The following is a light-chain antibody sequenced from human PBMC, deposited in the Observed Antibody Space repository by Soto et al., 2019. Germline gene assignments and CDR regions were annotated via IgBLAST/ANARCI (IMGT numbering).Light chain of an antibody. CDR2: DAS. CDR1: QSLSTN. V-gene: IGKV3-11*01. J-gene: IGKJ5*01. Sequence: EIVLTQSPATLSLSPGDTATLSCRASQSLSTNLVWYQQKPGQAPRLLIYDASNRATGIPARFSGSGSGTDFTLTIISLEPEDFAVYYCQQRNNWSITFGQGTRLEIK. CDR3: QQRNNWSIT.